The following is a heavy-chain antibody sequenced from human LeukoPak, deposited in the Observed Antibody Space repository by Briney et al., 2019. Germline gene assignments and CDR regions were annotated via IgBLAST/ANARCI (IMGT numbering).Heavy chain of an antibody. Sequence: PGGSLRLSCAASGFRFSFYWMSWVRHAPGEGLEWVANIKRDRSEKYYVDSVKGRFTISRDNAKKSLYLQMSSLRAEDTAVYYCARDAEVGTLFGVLSRYNWFDPWGQGALVTVSS. V-gene: IGHV3-7*01. CDR2: IKRDRSEK. J-gene: IGHJ5*02. CDR3: ARDAEVGTLFGVLSRYNWFDP. CDR1: GFRFSFYW. D-gene: IGHD3-3*01.